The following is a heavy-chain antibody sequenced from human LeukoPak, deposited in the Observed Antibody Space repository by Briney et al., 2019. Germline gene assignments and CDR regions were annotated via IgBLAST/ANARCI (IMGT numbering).Heavy chain of an antibody. Sequence: GGSLRLSCAASGFTFSSYGMHWVRQAPGKGLEWVAVISYDGSNKYYADSVKGRFTISRDNSKNTLYLQMNSLRAEDTAVYYCAKDGNSGSYYYFDYWGQGTLVTVSS. CDR2: ISYDGSNK. J-gene: IGHJ4*02. CDR3: AKDGNSGSYYYFDY. D-gene: IGHD1-26*01. CDR1: GFTFSSYG. V-gene: IGHV3-30*18.